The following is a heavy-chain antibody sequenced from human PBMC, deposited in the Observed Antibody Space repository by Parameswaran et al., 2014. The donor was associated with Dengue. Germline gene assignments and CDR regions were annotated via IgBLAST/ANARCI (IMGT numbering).Heavy chain of an antibody. Sequence: WVRQAPGQGLEWMGWINTNTGNPTYAQGFTGRFVFSLDTSVSTAYLQISSLKAEDTAAYYCARVQKPPSRDEDSSGSLFDYWGQGTLVTVSS. V-gene: IGHV7-4-1*02. D-gene: IGHD3-22*01. J-gene: IGHJ4*02. CDR2: INTNTGNP. CDR3: ARVQKPPSRDEDSSGSLFDY.